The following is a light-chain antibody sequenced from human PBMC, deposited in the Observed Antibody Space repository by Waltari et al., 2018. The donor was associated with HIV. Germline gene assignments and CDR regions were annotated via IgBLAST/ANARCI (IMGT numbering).Light chain of an antibody. V-gene: IGLV2-14*01. CDR2: EVR. CDR1: STNGPGSQY. Sequence: QSALTPPASVSGSPGQSITVPCRRPSTNGPGSQYVPWYQHHPGKAPKLIIYEVRRRPSGVSNRFSGSKSGNTASLTISGLLPEDEAEYFCTSYVSSSTPEFGGGTKLTVL. CDR3: TSYVSSSTPE. J-gene: IGLJ3*02.